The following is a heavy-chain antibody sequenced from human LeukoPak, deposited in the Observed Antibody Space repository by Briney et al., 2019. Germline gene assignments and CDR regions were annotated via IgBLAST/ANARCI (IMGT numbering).Heavy chain of an antibody. V-gene: IGHV1-46*01. CDR1: GYTFTSYY. Sequence: ASVKVSCKASGYTFTSYYMHWVRQAPGQGLEWMGIINPSGGSTSYAQKFQDRVTMTRDTSTSTVYMELSSLRSEDTAVYYCASSPFWSGSHIPDGGPYYYYMDVWGKGTTVTVSS. J-gene: IGHJ6*03. CDR3: ASSPFWSGSHIPDGGPYYYYMDV. CDR2: INPSGGST. D-gene: IGHD3-3*01.